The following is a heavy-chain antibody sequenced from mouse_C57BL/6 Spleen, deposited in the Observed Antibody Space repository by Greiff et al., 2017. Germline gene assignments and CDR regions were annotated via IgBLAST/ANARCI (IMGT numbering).Heavy chain of an antibody. CDR1: GYAFSSSW. CDR3: AREDYGSSYYAY. D-gene: IGHD1-1*01. J-gene: IGHJ3*01. V-gene: IGHV1-82*01. CDR2: IYPGDGDT. Sequence: QVQLQQSGPELVKPGASVKISCKASGYAFSSSWMNWVKQRPGKGLEWIGRIYPGDGDTNYNGKFKGKATLTADKSSSTAYMQLSSLTSEDSAVYFGAREDYGSSYYAYWGQGTLVTVSA.